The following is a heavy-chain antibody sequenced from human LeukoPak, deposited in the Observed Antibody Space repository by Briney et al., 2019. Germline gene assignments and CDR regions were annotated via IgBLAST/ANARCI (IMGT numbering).Heavy chain of an antibody. CDR2: ISSSSGTI. CDR1: GFAFSSYN. V-gene: IGHV3-48*04. CDR3: ARGGDPDY. J-gene: IGHJ4*02. Sequence: GGSLRLSCAASGFAFSSYNLNWVRQAPGKGLAWVSYISSSSGTIYYADSVKGRFTISRDNAKNSLYLQMNSLRAEDTAVYYCARGGDPDYWGQGTLVTVSS. D-gene: IGHD2-21*02.